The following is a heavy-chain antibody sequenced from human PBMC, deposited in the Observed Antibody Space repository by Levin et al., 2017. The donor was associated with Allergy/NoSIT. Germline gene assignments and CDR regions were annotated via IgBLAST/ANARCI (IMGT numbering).Heavy chain of an antibody. CDR3: ARRRKAFDI. CDR1: GFTFSDYY. Sequence: GESLKISCAASGFTFSDYYMSWIRQAPGKGLEWVSYISSSGEDTYYADSVKGRFTISRDNAKNSLYLQINTLRAEDTALYYCARRRKAFDIWGRGTMVTVSS. V-gene: IGHV3-11*01. J-gene: IGHJ3*02. CDR2: ISSSGEDT.